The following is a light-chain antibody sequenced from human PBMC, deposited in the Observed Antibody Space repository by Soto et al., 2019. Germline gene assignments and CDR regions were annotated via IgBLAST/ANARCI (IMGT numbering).Light chain of an antibody. CDR3: QQYNRYWT. J-gene: IGKJ1*01. V-gene: IGKV1-5*01. Sequence: VGDRVTITCRASQSITSWLAWYQQKPGKAPKLLIYDASSLENGVPSRFSGSGSGTVFTLTISSLQPDDYATYYCQQYNRYWTFGKGTKV. CDR2: DAS. CDR1: QSITSW.